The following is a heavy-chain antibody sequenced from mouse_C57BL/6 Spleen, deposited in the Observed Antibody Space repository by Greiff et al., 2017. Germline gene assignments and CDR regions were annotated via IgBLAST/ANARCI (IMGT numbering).Heavy chain of an antibody. J-gene: IGHJ2*01. CDR2: IYPSDSET. Sequence: QVQLKQPGAELVRPGSSVKLSCKASGYTFTSYWMDWVKQRPGQGLEWIGNIYPSDSETHYNQKFKDKATLTVDKSSSTAYMQLSSLTSEDSAVYYCASHYDYDGRPFDYWGQGTTLTVSS. D-gene: IGHD2-4*01. CDR3: ASHYDYDGRPFDY. V-gene: IGHV1-61*01. CDR1: GYTFTSYW.